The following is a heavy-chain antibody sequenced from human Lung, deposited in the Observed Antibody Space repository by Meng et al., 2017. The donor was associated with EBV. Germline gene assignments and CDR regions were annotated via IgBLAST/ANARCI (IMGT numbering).Heavy chain of an antibody. CDR3: AADPLLADYGNSFDY. CDR1: GRSFSSSY. CDR2: INYSGIT. Sequence: QQWGAVLLEPSDTLSLACGVSGRSFSSSYWSWIRQPPGKGLEWIGQINYSGITTYNPSLKSRVTISVDTSKNQFSLSLNSVTAADTAVYYCAADPLLADYGNSFDYWGQGTLVTVSS. J-gene: IGHJ4*02. D-gene: IGHD4-11*01. V-gene: IGHV4-34*01.